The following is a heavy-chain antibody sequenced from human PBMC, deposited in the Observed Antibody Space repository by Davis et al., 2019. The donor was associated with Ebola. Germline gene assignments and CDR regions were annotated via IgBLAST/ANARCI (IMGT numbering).Heavy chain of an antibody. Sequence: GGSLRLSCAASGISFSNYGMFWVRQAPGKGLEWVAVISYDGSNKYYADSVKGRFTISRDNSKNTLYLQMNSLRAEDTAVYYCAKSGLSFGVVKYHYGMDVWGKGTTVTVSS. D-gene: IGHD3-3*01. CDR3: AKSGLSFGVVKYHYGMDV. CDR1: GISFSNYG. V-gene: IGHV3-30*18. J-gene: IGHJ6*04. CDR2: ISYDGSNK.